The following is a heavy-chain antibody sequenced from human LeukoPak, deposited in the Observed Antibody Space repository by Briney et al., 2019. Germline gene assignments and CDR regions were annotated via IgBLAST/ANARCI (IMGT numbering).Heavy chain of an antibody. CDR1: GGTFSSYA. Sequence: SVKVSCKASGGTFSSYAISWVRQAPGQGLEWMGGIIPILGTANYAQKFQGRVTITTDESTSTAYMELSSLRSEDTAVYYCARDDDRSDNGLDYWGQGTLVTVSS. CDR3: ARDDDRSDNGLDY. V-gene: IGHV1-69*05. J-gene: IGHJ4*02. D-gene: IGHD3-22*01. CDR2: IIPILGTA.